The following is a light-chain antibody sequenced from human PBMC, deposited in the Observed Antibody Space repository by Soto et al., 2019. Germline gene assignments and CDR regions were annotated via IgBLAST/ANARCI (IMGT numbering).Light chain of an antibody. Sequence: QSVLTQAPAVSGGPGQRVTISCTGSSSNIGAGYDVHWYQQRPGTAPKLLIFGNINRPSGVPDRFSGSKSGTSASLAITGLQAEDEGDYYCQSYDSTLSARYVFGTGTKVTV. CDR3: QSYDSTLSARYV. V-gene: IGLV1-40*01. J-gene: IGLJ1*01. CDR2: GNI. CDR1: SSNIGAGYD.